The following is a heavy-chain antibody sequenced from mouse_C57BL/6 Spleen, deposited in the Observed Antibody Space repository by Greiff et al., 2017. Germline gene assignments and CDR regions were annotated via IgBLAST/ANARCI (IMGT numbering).Heavy chain of an antibody. CDR1: GYTFTDYY. V-gene: IGHV1-76*01. CDR3: ATYEGYYYAMDY. J-gene: IGHJ4*01. D-gene: IGHD2-3*01. CDR2: IYPGSGNT. Sequence: QVQLQQSGAELVRPGASVKLSCKASGYTFTDYYINWVKQRPGQGLEWIARIYPGSGNTYYNEKFKGKATLTAEKSSSTAHMQLSSLTSEDSAVYFCATYEGYYYAMDYGGQGTSVTVSS.